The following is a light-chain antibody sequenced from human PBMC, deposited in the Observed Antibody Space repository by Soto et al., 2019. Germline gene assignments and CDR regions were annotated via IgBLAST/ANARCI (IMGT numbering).Light chain of an antibody. CDR2: DVS. V-gene: IGLV2-14*03. J-gene: IGLJ1*01. CDR1: SSDVGGYNY. CDR3: SSYTSIDTRV. Sequence: QSVLTQPAFVSGSPGQSITISCTGTSSDVGGYNYVSWYQQHPGKAPKLMIFDVSIRPSGVSNRFSGSKSGNTASLTISGLQAEDEADYYCSSYTSIDTRVFGTGTKVTV.